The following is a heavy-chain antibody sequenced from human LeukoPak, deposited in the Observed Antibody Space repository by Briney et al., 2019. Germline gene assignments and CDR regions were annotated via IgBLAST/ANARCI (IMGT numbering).Heavy chain of an antibody. V-gene: IGHV3-48*03. D-gene: IGHD2-2*01. Sequence: GGSLILSCAASGFTFSSYEMNWVRQAPGKGLEWVSYISSSDSAIYYADSVKGRFTISRDNAKNSLYLQMNSLRAEDTAIYYCARVSGEYCSSTTCYGAAFDFWGQGTMVTVSS. J-gene: IGHJ3*01. CDR1: GFTFSSYE. CDR3: ARVSGEYCSSTTCYGAAFDF. CDR2: ISSSDSAI.